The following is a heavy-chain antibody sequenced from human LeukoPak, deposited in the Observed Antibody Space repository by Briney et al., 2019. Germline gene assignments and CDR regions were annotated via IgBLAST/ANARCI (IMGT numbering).Heavy chain of an antibody. V-gene: IGHV4-59*02. Sequence: SETLSLTCTVSGASVKNDFWSWIRQPSGKGLEWIAYIHSNGRTSYNPSLKSRITMSLDTSNNHFSLRLSSVTAADTAVYYCARLQAEGYFDHWGQGTLVTVSS. CDR2: IHSNGRT. CDR1: GASVKNDF. J-gene: IGHJ4*02. CDR3: ARLQAEGYFDH. D-gene: IGHD2-15*01.